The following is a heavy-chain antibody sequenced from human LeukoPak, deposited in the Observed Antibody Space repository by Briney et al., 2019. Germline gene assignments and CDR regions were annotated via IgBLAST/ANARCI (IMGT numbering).Heavy chain of an antibody. Sequence: SQTLSLTCAISGDSVSNNGTIWNWIRQSPSRGLEWLGRTYYRSKWYNDYAVSAKSRITINPDTSKNQFSLHLNSVTPEDTAVYYCARNWAFAMWGQGTMVTVSS. CDR3: ARNWAFAM. CDR2: TYYRSKWYN. J-gene: IGHJ3*02. D-gene: IGHD2/OR15-2a*01. CDR1: GDSVSNNGTI. V-gene: IGHV6-1*01.